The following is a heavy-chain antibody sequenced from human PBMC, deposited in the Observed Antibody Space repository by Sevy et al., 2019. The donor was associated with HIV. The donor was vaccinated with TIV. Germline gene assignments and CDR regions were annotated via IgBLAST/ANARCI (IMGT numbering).Heavy chain of an antibody. CDR2: IWYDGSNK. CDR1: GFTFSSYG. CDR3: ARDRDRDSSSWYYPDY. Sequence: GGSLRLSCAASGFTFSSYGVHWVRQAPGKGLEWVAVIWYDGSNKYYADSVKGRFTISRDNSKNTLYLQMNSLRAEDTAVYYCARDRDRDSSSWYYPDYWGQGTLVTVSS. D-gene: IGHD6-13*01. J-gene: IGHJ4*02. V-gene: IGHV3-33*01.